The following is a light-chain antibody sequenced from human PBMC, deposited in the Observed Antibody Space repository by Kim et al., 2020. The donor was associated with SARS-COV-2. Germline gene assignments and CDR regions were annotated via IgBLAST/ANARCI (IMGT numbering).Light chain of an antibody. V-gene: IGLV3-1*01. J-gene: IGLJ1*01. CDR1: KLRNKY. CDR3: LAWDSSGGLYV. Sequence: SYELTQPPSVSASPGQAASITCPGDKLRNKYATWYQQKPGQSPVLVIYQDEKRPSGIPERFSGSSSGNTASLTISGTQAMDEADYFCLAWDSSGGLYVFGPGTKVTVL. CDR2: QDE.